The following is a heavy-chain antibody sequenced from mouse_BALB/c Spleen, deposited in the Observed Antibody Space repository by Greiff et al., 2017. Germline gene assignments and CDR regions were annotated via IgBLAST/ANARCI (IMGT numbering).Heavy chain of an antibody. D-gene: IGHD2-4*01. Sequence: VQLQQPGAELVKPGASVKLSCKASGYTFTSYYMYWVKQRPGQGLEWIGGINPSNGGTNFNEKFKSKATLTVDKSSSTAYMQLSSLTSEDSAVYYCTRYDYVPFAYWGQGTLVTVSA. CDR1: GYTFTSYY. CDR2: INPSNGGT. J-gene: IGHJ3*01. V-gene: IGHV1S81*02. CDR3: TRYDYVPFAY.